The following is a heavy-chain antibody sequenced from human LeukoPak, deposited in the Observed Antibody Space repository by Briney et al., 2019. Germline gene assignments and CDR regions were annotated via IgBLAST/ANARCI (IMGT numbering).Heavy chain of an antibody. CDR1: GFTFSNYA. CDR2: ISGSGVNT. Sequence: GGSLRLSCAASGFTFSNYAMTWVRQAPGKGLEWVSAISGSGVNTYYADSVKGRFTISRDNSKNTVYLQMNSLRAEDTAVFYCARSRYSSSWLFDYWGQGTLVTVSS. CDR3: ARSRYSSSWLFDY. D-gene: IGHD6-13*01. J-gene: IGHJ4*02. V-gene: IGHV3-23*01.